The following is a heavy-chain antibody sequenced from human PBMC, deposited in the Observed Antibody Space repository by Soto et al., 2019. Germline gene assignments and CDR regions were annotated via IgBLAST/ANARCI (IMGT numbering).Heavy chain of an antibody. CDR2: ISSNGGST. CDR1: GFTFSSYA. CDR3: ARVAGLRKYSSSGAGYYYYMDV. V-gene: IGHV3-64*01. D-gene: IGHD6-13*01. Sequence: EVQLVESGGGLVQPGGSLRLSCAASGFTFSSYAMHWVRQAPGKGLEYVSAISSNGGSTYYANSVKGRFTISRDNSKNTLYLQMGSLRAEDMAVYYCARVAGLRKYSSSGAGYYYYMDVWGKGTTVTVSS. J-gene: IGHJ6*03.